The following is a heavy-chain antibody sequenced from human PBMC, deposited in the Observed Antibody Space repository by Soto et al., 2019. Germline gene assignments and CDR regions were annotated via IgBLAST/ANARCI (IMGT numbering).Heavy chain of an antibody. Sequence: ASVKVSCKASGYTFTSYGISWVRQAPGQGLEWMGWISAYNGNTNYAQKLQGRVTMTTDTSTSTAYMELRSLRSDDTAVYYCARDYYRSGYYLGLQESAFDIWGQGTMVTVSS. V-gene: IGHV1-18*01. J-gene: IGHJ3*02. CDR1: GYTFTSYG. D-gene: IGHD3-22*01. CDR3: ARDYYRSGYYLGLQESAFDI. CDR2: ISAYNGNT.